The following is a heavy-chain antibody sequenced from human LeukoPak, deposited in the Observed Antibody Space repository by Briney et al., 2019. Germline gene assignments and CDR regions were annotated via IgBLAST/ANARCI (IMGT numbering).Heavy chain of an antibody. CDR1: GYSISSAYY. CDR2: VNYSENT. V-gene: IGHV4-38-2*02. J-gene: IGHJ6*03. Sequence: SETLSLTCTVSGYSISSAYYWNCIRQSPVKGLEWIREVNYSENTAYNQSLKSRVTISVEASKNQFSLTVSSLTAAETAVYYCARVGDLYRAHRVRGLSPDHYYMDVWGKGTTVTVSS. CDR3: ARVGDLYRAHRVRGLSPDHYYMDV. D-gene: IGHD3-10*01.